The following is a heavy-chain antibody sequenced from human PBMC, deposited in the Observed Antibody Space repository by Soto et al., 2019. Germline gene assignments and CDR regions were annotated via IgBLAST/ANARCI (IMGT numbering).Heavy chain of an antibody. CDR3: AKDLSGSYRTYYYYGMDV. J-gene: IGHJ6*02. CDR2: ISGSGGST. D-gene: IGHD1-26*01. CDR1: GFTFSSYA. Sequence: GGSLRLSCAASGFTFSSYAMSWVRQAPGKGLEWVSAISGSGGSTYYADSVKGRFTISRDNSKNTLYLQMNSLRAEDTAVYYCAKDLSGSYRTYYYYGMDVWGQGTTVTVSS. V-gene: IGHV3-23*01.